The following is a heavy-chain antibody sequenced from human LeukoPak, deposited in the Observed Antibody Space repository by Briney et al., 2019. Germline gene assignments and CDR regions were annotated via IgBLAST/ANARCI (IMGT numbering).Heavy chain of an antibody. CDR3: ARDPSSDYSTARATDY. J-gene: IGHJ4*02. Sequence: GGSLRLSCAASGFTFSSYEMNWVRQAPGKGLEWVSSISSSSSYIYYADSVKGRFTISRDNAKNSLYLQMNSLRAEDTAVYYCARDPSSDYSTARATDYWGQGTLVTVSS. CDR2: ISSSSSYI. V-gene: IGHV3-21*01. CDR1: GFTFSSYE. D-gene: IGHD5-24*01.